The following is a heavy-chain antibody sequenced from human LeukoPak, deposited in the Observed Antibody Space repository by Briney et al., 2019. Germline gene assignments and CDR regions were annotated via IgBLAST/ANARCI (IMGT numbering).Heavy chain of an antibody. CDR2: ISGSGGST. V-gene: IGHV3-23*01. J-gene: IGHJ6*02. D-gene: IGHD3-3*01. Sequence: GGSLRLSCAASGFTFSSYAMSWVRQAPGKGLEWVSAISGSGGSTYHADSVKGRFTISRDNSKNTLYLQMNSLRAEDTAVYYCAKDLGGDFWSGLGMDVWGQGTTVTVSS. CDR1: GFTFSSYA. CDR3: AKDLGGDFWSGLGMDV.